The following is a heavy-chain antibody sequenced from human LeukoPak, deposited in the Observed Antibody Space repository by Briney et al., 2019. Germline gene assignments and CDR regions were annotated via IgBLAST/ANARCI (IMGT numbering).Heavy chain of an antibody. CDR3: ARDRIAVAGMGAFQH. CDR2: ISNDGTNE. CDR1: RFTFSTYA. Sequence: GGSLRLSCAASRFTFSTYAMHWVRQAPGKGLEWVAGISNDGTNEDHADSVKGRFTISRDNSKNTLYLQMNSLRAEDTAIYYCARDRIAVAGMGAFQHWGQGTLVTVCS. J-gene: IGHJ1*01. D-gene: IGHD6-19*01. V-gene: IGHV3-30-3*01.